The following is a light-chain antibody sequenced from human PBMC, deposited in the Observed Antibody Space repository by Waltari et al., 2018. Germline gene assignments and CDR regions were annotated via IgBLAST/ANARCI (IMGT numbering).Light chain of an antibody. V-gene: IGKV3-11*01. CDR3: HQRTSWPLT. CDR2: DAS. Sequence: DIVLTPSPATLSLSPGERATLSCRASQRVTTSLAWYQQKPGQDPRLLIFDASYRATGVPARCSGSGSGTDFTLTISSLEPEDFAVYFCHQRTSWPLTFGGGTQVEFK. CDR1: QRVTTS. J-gene: IGKJ4*01.